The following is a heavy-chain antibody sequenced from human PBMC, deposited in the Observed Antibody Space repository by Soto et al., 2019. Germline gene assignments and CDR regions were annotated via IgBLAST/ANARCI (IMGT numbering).Heavy chain of an antibody. CDR1: SGSISSFNW. J-gene: IGHJ2*01. CDR3: ARASSRWSFDL. V-gene: IGHV4-4*02. CDR2: IYHTGTS. D-gene: IGHD3-3*01. Sequence: QVQLQESGPGLVKPSGTLSLTCTVSSGSISSFNWWSWIRQPPGKGLVWIGAIYHTGTSNYNPSLRSRATMSVDKARNQMSLTLTSVTAADSAVYFCARASSRWSFDLWGRGTLVAVSS.